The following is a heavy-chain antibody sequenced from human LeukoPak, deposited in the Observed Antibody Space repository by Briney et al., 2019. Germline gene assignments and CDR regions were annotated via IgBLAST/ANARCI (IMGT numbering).Heavy chain of an antibody. D-gene: IGHD3-9*01. CDR2: INPNSGGT. Sequence: GASVKVSCKASGYTFTGYYMHWVRQAPGQGLEWMGWINPNSGGTNYAQKFQGRVTMTRDTSISTAYMELSRLRSDDTAVYYCAREPFDPYDILTPGQAFDIWGQGTMVTVSS. CDR1: GYTFTGYY. CDR3: AREPFDPYDILTPGQAFDI. V-gene: IGHV1-2*02. J-gene: IGHJ3*02.